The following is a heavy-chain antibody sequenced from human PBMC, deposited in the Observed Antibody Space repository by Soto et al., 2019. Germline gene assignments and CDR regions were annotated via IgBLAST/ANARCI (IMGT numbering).Heavy chain of an antibody. CDR1: GGSISSGGYY. V-gene: IGHV4-31*03. D-gene: IGHD3-10*01. J-gene: IGHJ6*02. CDR3: ARDRSLSYASVYYYYGMDV. CDR2: IYYSGST. Sequence: PSETLSLTCTVSGGSISSGGYYWSWIRQHPGKGLEWIGYIYYSGSTYYNPSLKSRVTISVDTSKNQFSLKLSSVTAADTAVYYCARDRSLSYASVYYYYGMDVWGQGTTVTVSS.